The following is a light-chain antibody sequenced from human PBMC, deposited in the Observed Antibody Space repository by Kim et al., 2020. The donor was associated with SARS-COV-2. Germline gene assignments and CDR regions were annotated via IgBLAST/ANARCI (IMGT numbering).Light chain of an antibody. CDR3: QQRSNWYT. Sequence: LSLSPGERAPLSCRASQSVNSYLAWYQQKPGQAPRLLIYEASNRATGIPARFSGSGSGTDFTLTISSLEPEDFAVYYCQQRSNWYTFGQGTKLEI. J-gene: IGKJ2*01. V-gene: IGKV3-11*01. CDR1: QSVNSY. CDR2: EAS.